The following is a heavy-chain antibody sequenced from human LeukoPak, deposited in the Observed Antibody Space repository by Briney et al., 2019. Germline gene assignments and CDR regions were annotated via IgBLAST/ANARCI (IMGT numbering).Heavy chain of an antibody. J-gene: IGHJ3*02. D-gene: IGHD6-19*01. CDR1: GGTFSSYG. V-gene: IGHV1-18*01. CDR3: AREGRQWLVGYHDAFDI. CDR2: ISAYNGNT. Sequence: GASVKVSCKASGGTFSSYGISWVRQAPGQGLEWMGWISAYNGNTNYAQKFQGRVTMTRDTSISTAYMELSRLRSDDTAVYYCAREGRQWLVGYHDAFDIWGQGTMVTVSS.